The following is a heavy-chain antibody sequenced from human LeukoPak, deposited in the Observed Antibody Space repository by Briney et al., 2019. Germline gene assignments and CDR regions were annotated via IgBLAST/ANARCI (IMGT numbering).Heavy chain of an antibody. J-gene: IGHJ4*02. CDR1: GFTFSSYG. Sequence: GRSLRLSCAASGFTFSSYGMHWVRQAPGKGLEWLSYISSSSSTIYYADSVKGRFTISRDNAKNSVYLQMDSLRAEDTALYYCTRVGRSGWTPDYWGQGTLVTVSS. D-gene: IGHD6-19*01. CDR2: ISSSSSTI. V-gene: IGHV3-48*04. CDR3: TRVGRSGWTPDY.